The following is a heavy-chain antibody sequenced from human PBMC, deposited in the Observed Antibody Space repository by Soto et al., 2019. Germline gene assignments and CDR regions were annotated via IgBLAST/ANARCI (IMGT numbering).Heavy chain of an antibody. CDR1: GFTFSSYA. Sequence: GGSLRLSCAASGFTFSSYAMSWVRQAPGKGLEWVSAISGSGGSTYYADSVKGRFTISRDNSKNTLYLQMNSLRAEDTAVYYCAKVNSAYSSSWDHGFDPWGQGTMVTVSS. V-gene: IGHV3-23*01. CDR3: AKVNSAYSSSWDHGFDP. J-gene: IGHJ5*02. CDR2: ISGSGGST. D-gene: IGHD6-13*01.